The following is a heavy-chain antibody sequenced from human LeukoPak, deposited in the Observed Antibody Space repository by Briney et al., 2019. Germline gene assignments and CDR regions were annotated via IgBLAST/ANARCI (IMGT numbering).Heavy chain of an antibody. D-gene: IGHD1-1*01. V-gene: IGHV3-7*01. CDR1: GFTFNRSW. Sequence: GGSLRLSCAASGFTFNRSWMNWVRQAPGKGLEWVANIDPTGTQNPYVASVKGRFTISKDNPGTSLYLEMYTLRAEDTAIYYCAIWTSGNYWGQGTPVTASS. CDR2: IDPTGTQN. CDR3: AIWTSGNY. J-gene: IGHJ4*02.